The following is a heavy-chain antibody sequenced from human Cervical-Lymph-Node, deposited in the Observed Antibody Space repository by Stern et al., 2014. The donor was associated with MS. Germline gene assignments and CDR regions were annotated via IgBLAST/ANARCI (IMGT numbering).Heavy chain of an antibody. Sequence: VQLVESGGGLVQPGGSLKLSCVASGFIFSDSAMHWVRQAPGKGLEWVGRIRSNGNSYATAYAASLKGRFTISRDDSKNTAYLQMSSLKTEDTAVYYCARLGYRDSFDYWGQGTLVTVSS. CDR3: ARLGYRDSFDY. J-gene: IGHJ4*02. D-gene: IGHD1-1*01. CDR2: IRSNGNSYAT. CDR1: GFIFSDSA. V-gene: IGHV3-73*01.